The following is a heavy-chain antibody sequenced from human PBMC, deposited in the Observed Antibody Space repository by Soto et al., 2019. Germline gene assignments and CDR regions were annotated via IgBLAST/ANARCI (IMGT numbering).Heavy chain of an antibody. CDR1: GDAFTNYI. Sequence: QVQLVQSGAEVKKPGSSVKVSCKASGDAFTNYIFDWVRQAPGQGLEWMGGIIPMFGTPKYAQTFQDRVTISADVTTGTAYLDLSRPSVDDTAVYYCARGRDQPPVRLYFACWGEVTRVTFSS. D-gene: IGHD2-2*01. J-gene: IGHJ4*02. CDR3: ARGRDQPPVRLYFAC. CDR2: IIPMFGTP. V-gene: IGHV1-69*01.